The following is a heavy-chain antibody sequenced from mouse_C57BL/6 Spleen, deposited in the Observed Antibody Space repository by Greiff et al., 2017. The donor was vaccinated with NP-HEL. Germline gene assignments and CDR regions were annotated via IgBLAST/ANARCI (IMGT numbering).Heavy chain of an antibody. J-gene: IGHJ3*01. CDR1: GFTFSDYY. V-gene: IGHV5-12*01. D-gene: IGHD1-1*01. CDR2: ISNGGGST. Sequence: EVMLVESGGGLVQPGGSLKLSCAASGFTFSDYYMYWVRQTPEKRLEWVAYISNGGGSTYYPDTVKGRFTISRDNAKNTLYLQMSRLKSEDTAMYYCARRSDYGSRGWFAYWGQGTLVTVSA. CDR3: ARRSDYGSRGWFAY.